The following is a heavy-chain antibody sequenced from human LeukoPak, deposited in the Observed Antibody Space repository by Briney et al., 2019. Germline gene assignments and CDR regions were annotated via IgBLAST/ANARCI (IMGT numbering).Heavy chain of an antibody. J-gene: IGHJ4*02. CDR1: RYTFTAYY. CDR3: ARGWKLNARFFAF. D-gene: IGHD1-1*01. CDR2: FNPNNGGT. Sequence: ASVKVSCKAARYTFTAYYLHWVRQAPGQGLEWMGRFNPNNGGTNYAQKFQGRVTMTRDTSINTAYMELSSLRSEDTAVYYCARGWKLNARFFAFWGQGNGVLVSS. V-gene: IGHV1-2*06.